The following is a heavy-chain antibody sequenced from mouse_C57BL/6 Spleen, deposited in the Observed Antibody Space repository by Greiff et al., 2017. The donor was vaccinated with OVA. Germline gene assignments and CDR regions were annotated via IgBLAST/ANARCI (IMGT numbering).Heavy chain of an antibody. V-gene: IGHV1-66*01. J-gene: IGHJ3*01. Sequence: QVQLQQSGPELVKPGASVKISCKASGYSFTSYYIHWVKQRPGQGLEWIGWIYPGSGNTKYNEKFKGKATLTADTSSSTAYMQLSSLTSEDSAVYYCESDLFAYWGQGTLVTVSA. CDR1: GYSFTSYY. CDR2: IYPGSGNT. CDR3: ESDLFAY.